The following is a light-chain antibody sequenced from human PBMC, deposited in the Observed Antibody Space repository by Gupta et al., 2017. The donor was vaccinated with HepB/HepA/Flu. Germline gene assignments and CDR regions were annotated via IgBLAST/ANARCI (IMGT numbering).Light chain of an antibody. J-gene: IGKJ4*01. CDR3: QHEDSSPIT. CDR1: QGISNY. CDR2: TAS. V-gene: IGKV1-8*01. Sequence: AIRMTQSPSSLSASTGDRVTITCRASQGISNYLAWYQQKPGKAPNLLIYTASTLHSGVPSRFSGSGSGTDFTLTISYLQSEDFATYYCQHEDSSPITFGRGTKVEIK.